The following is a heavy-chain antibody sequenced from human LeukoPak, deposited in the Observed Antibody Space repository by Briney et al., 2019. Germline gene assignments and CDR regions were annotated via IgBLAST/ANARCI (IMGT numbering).Heavy chain of an antibody. CDR3: AKETLRYYYEN. D-gene: IGHD1-14*01. J-gene: IGHJ4*02. Sequence: GGSLRLSCATSGFTFDDYGMSWVRQAPGKGLEWVSAISGSGGSTYYADSVNGRFTIYSDNSKNTLYLKMTSLRAEDTAVYYCAKETLRYYYENWGQGTLVTVSS. CDR2: ISGSGGST. V-gene: IGHV3-23*01. CDR1: GFTFDDYG.